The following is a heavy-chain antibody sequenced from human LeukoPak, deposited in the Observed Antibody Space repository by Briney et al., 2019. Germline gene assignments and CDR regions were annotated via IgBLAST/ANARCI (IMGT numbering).Heavy chain of an antibody. Sequence: SETLSLTCNVSGGSINSYYWSWIRQPPGKGLEWIGYIYYSGSTSYDPSLNSRVTISVDTSKSQFSPKLTSVTAADTAVYYCARHSSYGHFDYWGQGTLVTVSS. CDR2: IYYSGST. D-gene: IGHD3-10*01. CDR3: ARHSSYGHFDY. CDR1: GGSINSYY. V-gene: IGHV4-59*08. J-gene: IGHJ4*02.